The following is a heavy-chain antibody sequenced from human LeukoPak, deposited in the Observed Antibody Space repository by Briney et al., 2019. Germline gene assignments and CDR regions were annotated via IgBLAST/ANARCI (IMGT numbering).Heavy chain of an antibody. CDR3: ARHGADILTGYPDYYFDY. Sequence: SETLSLTCTVSGGSISSYYWSWIRQPPVKGLEWIGYIFYSGSTNYNPSLKSRVTISVDTSNNQFSLRLSSVTAADTVVYYCARHGADILTGYPDYYFDYWGQGTLVTVSS. J-gene: IGHJ4*02. CDR1: GGSISSYY. V-gene: IGHV4-59*08. CDR2: IFYSGST. D-gene: IGHD3-9*01.